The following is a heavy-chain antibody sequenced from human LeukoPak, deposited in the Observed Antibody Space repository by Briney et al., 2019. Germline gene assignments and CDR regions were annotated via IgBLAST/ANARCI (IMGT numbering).Heavy chain of an antibody. CDR2: IRHDGSTK. J-gene: IGHJ4*02. D-gene: IGHD5-24*01. CDR3: ARRFRD. V-gene: IGHV3-48*03. Sequence: GGSLRLSCVGSGLTFSGFELNWVRQAPGKGLEWVSYIRHDGSTKTYADSVKGRFTISRDDAENSLYLQMNSLRAKDTAIYYCARRFRDWGQGILVTVSS. CDR1: GLTFSGFE.